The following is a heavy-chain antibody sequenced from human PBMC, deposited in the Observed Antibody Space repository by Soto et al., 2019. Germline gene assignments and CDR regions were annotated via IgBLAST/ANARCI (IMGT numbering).Heavy chain of an antibody. Sequence: GASVKVSCKASGGTFSSYAISWVRQAPGQGLEWMGGIIPIFGTANYAQKFQGRVTITADESTSTAYMELSSLRSEDTAVYYCARVIAARHHAFDIWGQGTMVTVSS. CDR2: IIPIFGTA. J-gene: IGHJ3*02. CDR3: ARVIAARHHAFDI. CDR1: GGTFSSYA. D-gene: IGHD6-6*01. V-gene: IGHV1-69*13.